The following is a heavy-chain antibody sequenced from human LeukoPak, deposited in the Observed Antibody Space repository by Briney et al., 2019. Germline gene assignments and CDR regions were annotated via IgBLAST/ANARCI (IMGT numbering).Heavy chain of an antibody. D-gene: IGHD6-13*01. CDR3: ASRIAAAGSLTGRTGVGWFDP. CDR1: GYTFTGYY. CDR2: INPNNGGT. J-gene: IGHJ5*02. V-gene: IGHV1-2*02. Sequence: ASVKVSCKASGYTFTGYYMQWVRQAPGQGLKWMGWINPNNGGTNYAQKFQGRVTMTRVTSISTAYMELSRLRSDDTAVYYCASRIAAAGSLTGRTGVGWFDPWGQGTLVTVSS.